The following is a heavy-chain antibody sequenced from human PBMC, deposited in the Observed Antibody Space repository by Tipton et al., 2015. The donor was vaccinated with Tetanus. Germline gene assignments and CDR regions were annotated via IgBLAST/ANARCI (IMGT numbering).Heavy chain of an antibody. V-gene: IGHV4-34*08. D-gene: IGHD2-2*01. CDR3: AEGRRFCSSNSCHEYYFDS. Sequence: LRLSCTIYGGTFSGYYCSWIRQPPGRGLEWIGEIHPSGSTNYNPSLTSRVTLSQDTSKSQFSLRLSSVTAAETAVYYCAEGRRFCSSNSCHEYYFDSWGRGTLVTVSS. CDR2: IHPSGST. J-gene: IGHJ4*02. CDR1: GGTFSGYY.